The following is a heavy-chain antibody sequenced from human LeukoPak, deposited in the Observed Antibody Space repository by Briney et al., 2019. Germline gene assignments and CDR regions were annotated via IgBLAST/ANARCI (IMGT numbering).Heavy chain of an antibody. CDR3: AKAWAAAGSLSLLFDY. D-gene: IGHD6-13*01. Sequence: GGSLRLSSAASGFTFSSYGMHWVRQAPGKGLEWVAVISYDGSNKYYADSVEGRFTISRDNSKNTLYLQMNSLRAEDTAVYYCAKAWAAAGSLSLLFDYWGQGTLVTVSS. CDR2: ISYDGSNK. CDR1: GFTFSSYG. J-gene: IGHJ4*02. V-gene: IGHV3-30*18.